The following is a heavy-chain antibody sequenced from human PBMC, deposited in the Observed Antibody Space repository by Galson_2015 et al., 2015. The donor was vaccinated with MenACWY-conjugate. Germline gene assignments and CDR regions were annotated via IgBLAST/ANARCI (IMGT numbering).Heavy chain of an antibody. CDR3: AREKGAGTYQGFDF. Sequence: LRLSCAASGFTFSSSAMSWVRQAPGKGLEWVSAISGSGGSTYYADSVKGRFTISRDNSKNTLYLQMDSLRAADTAVYYCAREKGAGTYQGFDFWGQGTLVTVSS. V-gene: IGHV3-23*01. CDR1: GFTFSSSA. J-gene: IGHJ3*01. CDR2: ISGSGGST. D-gene: IGHD2-2*01.